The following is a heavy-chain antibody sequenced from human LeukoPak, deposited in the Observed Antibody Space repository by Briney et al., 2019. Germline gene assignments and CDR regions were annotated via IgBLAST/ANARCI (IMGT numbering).Heavy chain of an antibody. CDR2: IYHSGST. CDR3: ARTASGYSYGPRDSTDYYFDY. D-gene: IGHD5-18*01. CDR1: GGSISSSSYY. J-gene: IGHJ4*02. Sequence: PSETLSLTCTVSGGSISSSSYYWGWIRQPPGKGLEWIGSIYHSGSTYYNPSLKSRVTISVDTSKNQFSLKLSSVTAADTAVYYRARTASGYSYGPRDSTDYYFDYWGQGTLVTVSS. V-gene: IGHV4-39*07.